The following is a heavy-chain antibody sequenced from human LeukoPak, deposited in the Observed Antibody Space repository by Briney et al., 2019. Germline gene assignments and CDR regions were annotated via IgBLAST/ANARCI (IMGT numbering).Heavy chain of an antibody. J-gene: IGHJ4*02. V-gene: IGHV3-7*01. Sequence: PGGSLRLSCAASGFTFSNYWMSWVRQAPGKGLEWVANIKQDGSEKYYVDSVKGRFTISRDNAKNSVYLQMSSLRGDDTALYYCASGYTGMVYWGQGTLVTVSS. CDR2: IKQDGSEK. CDR3: ASGYTGMVY. CDR1: GFTFSNYW. D-gene: IGHD5-18*01.